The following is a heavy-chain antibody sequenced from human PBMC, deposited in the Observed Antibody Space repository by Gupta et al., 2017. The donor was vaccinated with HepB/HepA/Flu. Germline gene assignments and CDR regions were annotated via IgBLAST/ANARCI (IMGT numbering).Heavy chain of an antibody. Sequence: DVQLVESGGGLIQPGGSLRLSCAASGFPVNSNFMSWVRQAPGKGLEWVSFIYRGNITYYTDSVKGRFTISGDNSKNTLYLQMNSLTAEDTAVYYCARGQSDYSYYMDVWGKGTTVTVSS. CDR3: ARGQSDYSYYMDV. J-gene: IGHJ6*03. V-gene: IGHV3-53*01. CDR1: GFPVNSNF. CDR2: IYRGNIT.